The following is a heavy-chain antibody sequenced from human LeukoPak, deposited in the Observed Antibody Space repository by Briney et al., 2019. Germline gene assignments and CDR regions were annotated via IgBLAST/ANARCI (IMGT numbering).Heavy chain of an antibody. D-gene: IGHD3-22*01. Sequence: PGGSLRLSCAASGFTFSGSAMHWVRQASGKGLEWVGRIRSKANSYATAYAASGKGRFTISRDDSKNTAYLQMNSLKTEDTAVYYCTRGKLFYYDSSGYKVADYWGQGTLVTVSS. CDR3: TRGKLFYYDSSGYKVADY. J-gene: IGHJ4*02. V-gene: IGHV3-73*01. CDR2: IRSKANSYAT. CDR1: GFTFSGSA.